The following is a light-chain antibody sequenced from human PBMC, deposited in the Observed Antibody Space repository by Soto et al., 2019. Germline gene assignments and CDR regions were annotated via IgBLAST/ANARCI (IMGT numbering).Light chain of an antibody. J-gene: IGKJ2*01. V-gene: IGKV3-20*01. CDR1: KCVSSSY. CDR2: GAS. CDR3: RQYGSSPYS. Sequence: SLLTHSPGIVSLSPRERATRSCMASKCVSSSYLAWYQQKPGQAPRLLIYGASSSATGIPDRFSGSGTGKDVTLTISRLEPEEFEVYSCRQYGSSPYSVGQGTMLES.